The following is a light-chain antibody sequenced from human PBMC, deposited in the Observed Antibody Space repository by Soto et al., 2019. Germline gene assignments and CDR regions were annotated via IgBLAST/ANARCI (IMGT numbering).Light chain of an antibody. V-gene: IGLV2-14*01. Sequence: QSVLTQPASVSGSAGQSITISCSGTMRDVGAYNLVSWYQQHPGTAPKLIIYEVRNRPSGISSRFYGSRSGNTASLTISGLQPEDEGDYYCSAYTARSTLVFGGGTKLTV. CDR1: MRDVGAYNL. J-gene: IGLJ3*02. CDR3: SAYTARSTLV. CDR2: EVR.